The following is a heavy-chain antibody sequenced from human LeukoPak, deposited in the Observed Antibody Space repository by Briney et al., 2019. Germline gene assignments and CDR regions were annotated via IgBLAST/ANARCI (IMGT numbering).Heavy chain of an antibody. CDR1: GFTFSSYW. CDR2: IKQDGSEK. Sequence: PGGSLRLSCAASGFTFSSYWMSWVRQAPGKGLDWVANIKQDGSEKYYVDSVKGRFTISRDNAKNSLYLQMNSLRAEDTAVYYCAADREDSYGSYYYYGMDVWGQGTTVTVSS. CDR3: AADREDSYGSYYYYGMDV. D-gene: IGHD5-18*01. J-gene: IGHJ6*02. V-gene: IGHV3-7*01.